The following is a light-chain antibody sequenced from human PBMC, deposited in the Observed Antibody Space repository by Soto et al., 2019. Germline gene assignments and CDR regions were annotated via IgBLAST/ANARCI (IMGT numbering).Light chain of an antibody. V-gene: IGKV3-15*01. CDR3: QQYNNWPPP. CDR2: GAS. J-gene: IGKJ1*01. Sequence: EIVITQSPATLSVSPGERATLSYRASQSVSSNLAWYQQKPGQAPRLLIYGASTRATGIPARFSGSGSGTDFTLTISSPEPEDFALYYCQQYNNWPPPFGQGTNVDI. CDR1: QSVSSN.